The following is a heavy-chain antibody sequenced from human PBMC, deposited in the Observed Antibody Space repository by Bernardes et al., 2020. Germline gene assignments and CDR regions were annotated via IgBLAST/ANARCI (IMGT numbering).Heavy chain of an antibody. V-gene: IGHV4-34*01. CDR1: GGSFSGYY. CDR2: INHSGST. D-gene: IGHD5-18*01. J-gene: IGHJ6*02. Sequence: SETLSLTCAVYGGSFSGYYWSWIRQPPGKGLEWIGEINHSGSTNYNPSLKSRVTISVDTSKNQFSLKLSSVTAADTAVYYCARGLDTAMVTPHYGMDVWGQGTTVTVSS. CDR3: ARGLDTAMVTPHYGMDV.